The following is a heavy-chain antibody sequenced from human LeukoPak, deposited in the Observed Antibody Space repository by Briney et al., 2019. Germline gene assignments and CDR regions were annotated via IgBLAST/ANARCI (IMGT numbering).Heavy chain of an antibody. CDR2: IYYSGST. D-gene: IGHD6-19*01. Sequence: PSETLSLTCTVSGYSVSSGSYYWSWIRQPPGKGLEWIGYIYYSGSTNYNPSLKSRVTISVDTSKNQFSLKLSSVTAADTAVYYCASYSSGSPYWGQGTLVTVSS. CDR3: ASYSSGSPY. J-gene: IGHJ4*02. V-gene: IGHV4-61*01. CDR1: GYSVSSGSYY.